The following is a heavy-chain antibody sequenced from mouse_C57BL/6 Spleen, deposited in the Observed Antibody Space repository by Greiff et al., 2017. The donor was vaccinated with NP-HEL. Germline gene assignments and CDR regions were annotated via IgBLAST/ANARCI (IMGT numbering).Heavy chain of an antibody. CDR1: GYTFTDYE. CDR3: TREDIDSNYYFDY. J-gene: IGHJ2*01. CDR2: IDPETGGT. V-gene: IGHV1-15*01. D-gene: IGHD2-5*01. Sequence: QVQLKQSGAELVRPGASVTLSCKASGYTFTDYEMHWVKQTPVHGLEWIGAIDPETGGTAYNQKFKGKAILTADKSSSTAYMELRSLTSEDSAVYYCTREDIDSNYYFDYWGQGTTLTVSS.